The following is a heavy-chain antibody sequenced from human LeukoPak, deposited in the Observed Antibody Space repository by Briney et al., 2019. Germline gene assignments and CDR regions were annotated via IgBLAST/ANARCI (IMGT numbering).Heavy chain of an antibody. CDR2: FDPEDGET. CDR1: GYTLTELS. J-gene: IGHJ4*02. Sequence: GASVKVSCKVSGYTLTELSMHWVRQAPGKGLEWMGGFDPEDGETIYAQKFQGRVTMTEDTSTDTAYMELSSLRSEDTAVYYCATDSITSWAIDYWGQGTLVTVSS. V-gene: IGHV1-24*01. D-gene: IGHD3-3*01. CDR3: ATDSITSWAIDY.